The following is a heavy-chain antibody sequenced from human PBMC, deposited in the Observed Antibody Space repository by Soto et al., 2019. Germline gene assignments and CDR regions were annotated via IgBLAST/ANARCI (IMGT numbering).Heavy chain of an antibody. CDR1: GYTFTSYA. J-gene: IGHJ6*02. V-gene: IGHV1-3*01. CDR2: INAGNGNT. Sequence: GASVKVSCKASGYTFTSYAMHWVRQAPGQRLEWMGWINAGNGNTKYSQKFQGRVTITRDTSASTAYMELSSLRSEDTAVYYCATSIAVAVPDYYYYGMDVWGQGTTVTVSS. CDR3: ATSIAVAVPDYYYYGMDV. D-gene: IGHD6-19*01.